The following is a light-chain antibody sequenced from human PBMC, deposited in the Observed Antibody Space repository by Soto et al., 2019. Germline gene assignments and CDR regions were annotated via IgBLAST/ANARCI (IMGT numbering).Light chain of an antibody. J-gene: IGLJ2*01. CDR3: QAWDSSTVL. V-gene: IGLV3-1*01. CDR1: NLGKKY. CDR2: QDN. Sequence: SYGLTQPPSVSVSPGRTASITCSGDNLGKKYVSWYQQKPGQAPVVAIYQDNKRPSGIPERISGSNSGNTATLTIGGTQAVDEADYYCQAWDSSTVLFGGGTKLTVL.